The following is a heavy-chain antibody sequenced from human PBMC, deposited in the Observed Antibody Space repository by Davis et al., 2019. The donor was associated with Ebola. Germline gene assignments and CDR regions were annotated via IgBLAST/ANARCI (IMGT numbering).Heavy chain of an antibody. Sequence: ETLSLTCTVSGGSISSYYWSWVRQAPGKGLEWVSTLGTSADTYYADSVKGRFTISRDNSKNILYLQMNGLRVEDTAIYYCVKDTSTIWFDIWGQGTMVTVSS. CDR1: GGSISSYY. CDR3: VKDTSTIWFDI. CDR2: LGTSADT. D-gene: IGHD1-26*01. J-gene: IGHJ3*02. V-gene: IGHV3-23*01.